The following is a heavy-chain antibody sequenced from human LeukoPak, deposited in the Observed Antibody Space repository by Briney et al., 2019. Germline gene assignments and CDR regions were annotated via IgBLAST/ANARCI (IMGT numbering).Heavy chain of an antibody. Sequence: SETLSLTCTVSGGSIRSTSYYWGWIRQPPGKGLEWIGSIYYAGSAYYNPSLQSRVTMSVDTSKNQFSLKVSSVIDADTAVYYCARLDYYYYMDIWGKGTTVTISS. CDR3: ARLDYYYYMDI. V-gene: IGHV4-39*01. J-gene: IGHJ6*03. CDR1: GGSIRSTSYY. CDR2: IYYAGSA.